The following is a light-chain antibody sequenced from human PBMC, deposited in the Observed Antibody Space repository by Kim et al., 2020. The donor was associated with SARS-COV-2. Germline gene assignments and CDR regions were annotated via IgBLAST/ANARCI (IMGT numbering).Light chain of an antibody. CDR2: YNS. CDR3: QVWDSTSDPVI. CDR1: NIGDKN. Sequence: PGKTARRSWGEDNIGDKNVHWYQKKPGRAPVLVIHYNSDRPSGIPARFSGSNCGNTATLTTSGGDAGDEDDYYCQVWDSTSDPVIFGGGTKLTVL. V-gene: IGLV3-21*01. J-gene: IGLJ2*01.